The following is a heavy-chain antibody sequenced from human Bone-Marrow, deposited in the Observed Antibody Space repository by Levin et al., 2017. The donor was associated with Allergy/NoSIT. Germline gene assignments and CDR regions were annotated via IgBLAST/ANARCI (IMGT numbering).Heavy chain of an antibody. D-gene: IGHD3-9*01. J-gene: IGHJ6*04. CDR2: ISYSGNS. CDR1: GASISSTGYY. CDR3: ARETYDLLTGPYRYFYKMDV. V-gene: IGHV4-31*03. Sequence: MSSETLSLTCTVSGASISSTGYYWTWIRQHPRKGLEWVGYISYSGNSYYKPSLRSRATISVDTSRNQFSLHLNSVTAAATAVYYCARETYDLLTGPYRYFYKMDVWGNGTTVTVSS.